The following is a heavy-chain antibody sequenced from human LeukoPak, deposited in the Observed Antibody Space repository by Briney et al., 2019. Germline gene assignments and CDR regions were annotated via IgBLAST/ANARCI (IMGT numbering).Heavy chain of an antibody. CDR3: ARTGSGRDYYGMDV. Sequence: SETLSLTCTVSGGSISGAYWSWIRQAPGKGLEWIGYIYYSGSTDYNPSLESRVTTSIDTSKNHFSLNLTAVTAADTAIYYCARTGSGRDYYGMDVWGQGTSVTVSS. J-gene: IGHJ6*02. D-gene: IGHD5-12*01. CDR1: GGSISGAY. CDR2: IYYSGST. V-gene: IGHV4-59*01.